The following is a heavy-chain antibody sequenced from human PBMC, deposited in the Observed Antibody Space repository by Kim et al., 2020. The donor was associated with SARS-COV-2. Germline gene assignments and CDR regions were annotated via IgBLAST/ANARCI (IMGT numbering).Heavy chain of an antibody. Sequence: GSEKSYVDSVKGRFTISRDNANNSLYLQMNSLRAEDTALYYCARGRLIYLGLGTLVTVSS. V-gene: IGHV3-7*01. CDR2: GSEK. J-gene: IGHJ4*02. CDR3: ARGRLIY. D-gene: IGHD2-8*01.